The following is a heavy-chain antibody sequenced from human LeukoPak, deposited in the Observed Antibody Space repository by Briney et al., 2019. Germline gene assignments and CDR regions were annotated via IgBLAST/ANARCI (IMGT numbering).Heavy chain of an antibody. CDR3: AATKWYYYDSSGYSFIDWDY. D-gene: IGHD3-22*01. Sequence: ALVKVSCKVSGYTLTELSMHWVRQAPGKGLEWMGGFDPEDGETIYAQKFQGRVTMTEDTSTDTAYMELSSLRSEDTAVYYCAATKWYYYDSSGYSFIDWDYWGQGTLVTVPS. CDR1: GYTLTELS. J-gene: IGHJ4*02. V-gene: IGHV1-24*01. CDR2: FDPEDGET.